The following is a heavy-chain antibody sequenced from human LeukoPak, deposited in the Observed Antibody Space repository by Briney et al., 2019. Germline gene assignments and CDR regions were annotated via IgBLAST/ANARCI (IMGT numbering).Heavy chain of an antibody. CDR2: ISAYNGNT. CDR3: ARDRAMIAPMDV. CDR1: GYTFTSYG. Sequence: ASVKVSCKASGYTFTSYGISWVRQAPGQGLEWMGWISAYNGNTNYAQKLQGRVTTTTDTSTSTAYMELRSLRSEDTAVYYCARDRAMIAPMDVWGQGTTVTVSS. J-gene: IGHJ6*02. D-gene: IGHD3-22*01. V-gene: IGHV1-18*01.